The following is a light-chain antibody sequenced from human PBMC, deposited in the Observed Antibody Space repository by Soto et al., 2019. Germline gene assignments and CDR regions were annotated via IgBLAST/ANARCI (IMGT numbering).Light chain of an antibody. Sequence: DIVMTQSPDSLSVSMGERATINCKSSQSVLYSSNNKNCLAWYQQKPGQSPTLLIYWASTRESGVPDRFSGSGSGTDFTLTISSLQAEDVAVYYCQQCYNTPSFGPGTKVDI. CDR1: QSVLYSSNNKNC. J-gene: IGKJ3*01. CDR2: WAS. V-gene: IGKV4-1*01. CDR3: QQCYNTPS.